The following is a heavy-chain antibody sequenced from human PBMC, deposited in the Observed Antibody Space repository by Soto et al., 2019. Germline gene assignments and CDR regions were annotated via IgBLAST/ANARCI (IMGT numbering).Heavy chain of an antibody. CDR2: IYPGDFDT. Sequence: GEPLKSSFKGSGYSLTSYWIGWVRQMPGKVLELMGIIYPGDFDTRYSPSFQGQVTISADKSISTAYLQWSSLKASDTAMYYCARLTFRVSISTRCFEHYYYYYYGMDVWGEGTTVTVST. V-gene: IGHV5-51*01. CDR1: GYSLTSYW. D-gene: IGHD2-2*01. CDR3: ARLTFRVSISTRCFEHYYYYYYGMDV. J-gene: IGHJ6*04.